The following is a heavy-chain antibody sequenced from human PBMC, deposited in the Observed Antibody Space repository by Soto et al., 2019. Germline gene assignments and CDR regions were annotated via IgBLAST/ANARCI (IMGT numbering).Heavy chain of an antibody. V-gene: IGHV3-74*01. CDR3: ASAKIGDYFQVY. CDR1: GFTFSGYC. J-gene: IGHJ4*02. CDR2: NSDGSTT. Sequence: EVQLVESGGGLVQPGGSLRLSCAVSGFTFSGYCMHWVRQAPGKGLVWVSRNSDGSTTSYADSVKGRFTISRDNAKNTMYLQMDSLRAEDTAVYYCASAKIGDYFQVYWGQGTLVTVSS. D-gene: IGHD4-17*01.